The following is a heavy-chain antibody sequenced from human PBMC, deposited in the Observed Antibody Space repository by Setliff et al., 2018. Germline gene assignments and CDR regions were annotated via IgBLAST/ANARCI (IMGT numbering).Heavy chain of an antibody. CDR2: ISGYNGNT. J-gene: IGHJ4*02. Sequence: SVKVSCKTSGYTFISYGLSWMRQAPGQGLEWMGWISGYNGNTDYAQNLQGRVTMTMDTSTSTAYMELRSLTSDDTAVYYCARVPRLEWLLPTFDSWGQGTLVTVSS. V-gene: IGHV1-18*01. CDR1: GYTFISYG. CDR3: ARVPRLEWLLPTFDS. D-gene: IGHD3-3*01.